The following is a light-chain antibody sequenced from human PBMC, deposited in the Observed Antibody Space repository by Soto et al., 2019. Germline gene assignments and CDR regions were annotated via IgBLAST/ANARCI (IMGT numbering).Light chain of an antibody. J-gene: IGKJ2*01. CDR1: QSVSSSY. CDR2: GAS. V-gene: IGKV3-20*01. Sequence: EIVLTQSPGTLSLSPGERATLSCRASQSVSSSYLAWYQQKPGQAPRLLIYGASSRATGIPDRFSGSGSGTFFTLIISRLEHEDVAVYYCQQYGSSPPYTFGRGTKLEIK. CDR3: QQYGSSPPYT.